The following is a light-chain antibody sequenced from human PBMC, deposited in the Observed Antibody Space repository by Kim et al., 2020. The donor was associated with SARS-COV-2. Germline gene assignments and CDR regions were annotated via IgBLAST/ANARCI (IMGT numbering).Light chain of an antibody. CDR1: TSNIGNNA. CDR3: ASWDDSLNGHVV. J-gene: IGLJ2*01. V-gene: IGLV1-44*01. Sequence: QGVTISCSGTTSNIGNNAVNWYQHLPGTAPKLLIYANNQRPSGVPDRFSASKSGTSASLAISGLQSEDEAHYYCASWDDSLNGHVVFGGGTQLTV. CDR2: ANN.